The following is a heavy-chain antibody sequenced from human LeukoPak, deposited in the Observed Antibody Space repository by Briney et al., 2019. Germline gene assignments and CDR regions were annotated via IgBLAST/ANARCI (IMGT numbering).Heavy chain of an antibody. CDR2: IKQDGSEK. V-gene: IGHV3-7*01. CDR3: ARDGVGATTFFDY. CDR1: GFTFSSYW. Sequence: GGSLRLSCAASGFTFSSYWTSWVRQAPGKGLEWVANIKQDGSEKYYVDSVKGRFTISRDNAKNSLYLQMNSLRAEDTAVYYCARDGVGATTFFDYWGQGTLVTVSS. J-gene: IGHJ4*02. D-gene: IGHD1-26*01.